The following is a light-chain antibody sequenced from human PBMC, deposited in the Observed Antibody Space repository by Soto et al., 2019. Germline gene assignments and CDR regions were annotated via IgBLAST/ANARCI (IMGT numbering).Light chain of an antibody. CDR1: QNVGLN. V-gene: IGKV3-11*01. Sequence: EMVLTQSPATLSLSPGEIATLSCRASQNVGLNLAWYQQKSGQPPRLLIHTSSSRATGIPARFSGSGSRTDFTLTISSQEPEDIAVYYCQERGRWPRATFGGGTKVE. J-gene: IGKJ4*01. CDR3: QERGRWPRAT. CDR2: TSS.